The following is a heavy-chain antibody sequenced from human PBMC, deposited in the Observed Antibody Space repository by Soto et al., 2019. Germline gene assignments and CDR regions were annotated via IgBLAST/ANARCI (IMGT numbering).Heavy chain of an antibody. D-gene: IGHD3-3*01. CDR3: ASGGDFWSGYYTRYYYYGMDV. V-gene: IGHV4-34*01. J-gene: IGHJ6*02. CDR2: LNHRGST. Sequence: PSQTLSLPCAVYGGSLSGYYWSWIRQPPGKGLEWIGELNHRGSTNSTPSLKSRVTISVDTSKNQFSLKLSSVSAADTAVYSCASGGDFWSGYYTRYYYYGMDVWGRGTTVTVSS. CDR1: GGSLSGYY.